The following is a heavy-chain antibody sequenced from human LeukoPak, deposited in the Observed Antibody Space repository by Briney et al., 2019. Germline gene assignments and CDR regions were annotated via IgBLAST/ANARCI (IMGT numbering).Heavy chain of an antibody. J-gene: IGHJ6*03. Sequence: PSETLSLTCTVSGGSISSYYWSWIRQPPGKGLEWIGYIYYSGSTNYNPSLKSRVTISVDTSKNQFSLKLSSVTAADTAVYYCARIAMKQLVLFDYYYYMDVWGKGTTVTVSS. CDR2: IYYSGST. D-gene: IGHD6-13*01. CDR3: ARIAMKQLVLFDYYYYMDV. CDR1: GGSISSYY. V-gene: IGHV4-59*08.